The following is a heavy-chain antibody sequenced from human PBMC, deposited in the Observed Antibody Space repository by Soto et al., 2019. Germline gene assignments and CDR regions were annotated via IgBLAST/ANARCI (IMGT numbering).Heavy chain of an antibody. CDR2: IWYDGSNK. D-gene: IGHD6-19*01. CDR3: ARVGLSSGWIY. CDR1: GFTFSSYG. J-gene: IGHJ4*02. Sequence: QVQLVESGGGVVQPGRSLRLSCAASGFTFSSYGMHWVRQAPGKGLEWVAVIWYDGSNKYYADSVKGRFTISRDNSKNTLYLQTNSLRAEDTAVYYCARVGLSSGWIYWGQGTLVTVSS. V-gene: IGHV3-33*01.